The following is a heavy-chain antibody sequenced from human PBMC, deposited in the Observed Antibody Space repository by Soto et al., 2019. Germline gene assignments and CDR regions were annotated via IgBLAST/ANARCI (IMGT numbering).Heavy chain of an antibody. CDR3: FRRGEAAAMSNAVDNWFDP. D-gene: IGHD2-2*01. V-gene: IGHV1-2*02. J-gene: IGHJ5*02. Sequence: GASVKVSCKASGYTFTGYYMHWVRQAPGQGHEWMGWINPNSGSTNNAQKLQGRVTMTTDTSTSTAYMELRSLRSDDTAVYYCFRRGEAAAMSNAVDNWFDPWGQGTLVTVSS. CDR2: INPNSGST. CDR1: GYTFTGYY.